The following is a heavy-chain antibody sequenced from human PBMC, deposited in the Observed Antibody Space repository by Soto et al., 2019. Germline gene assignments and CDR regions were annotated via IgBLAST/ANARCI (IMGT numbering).Heavy chain of an antibody. CDR2: IYYSGST. D-gene: IGHD6-19*01. CDR1: GGSISSSSYY. Sequence: QLQLQESGPGLVKPSETLSLTCTVSGGSISSSSYYWGWIRQPPGKGLEWIGSIYYSGSTYCNPSHKSRVTISVDTSKNQFSLKLSSVTAADTAVYYCARLTVAGTGGYWGQGTLVTVSS. J-gene: IGHJ4*02. V-gene: IGHV4-39*01. CDR3: ARLTVAGTGGY.